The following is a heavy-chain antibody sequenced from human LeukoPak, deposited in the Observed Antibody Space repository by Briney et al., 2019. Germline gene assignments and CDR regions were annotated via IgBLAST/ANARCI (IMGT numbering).Heavy chain of an antibody. V-gene: IGHV1-69*04. CDR3: ARVEDSGYDYRFDP. D-gene: IGHD5-12*01. Sequence: ASVKVSCKASGGTFSSYAISWVRQAPGQGLEWMGRIIPILGIANHAQKFQGRVTITADKSTSTAYMELSSLRSEDTAVYYCARVEDSGYDYRFDPWGQGTLVTVSS. CDR2: IIPILGIA. J-gene: IGHJ5*02. CDR1: GGTFSSYA.